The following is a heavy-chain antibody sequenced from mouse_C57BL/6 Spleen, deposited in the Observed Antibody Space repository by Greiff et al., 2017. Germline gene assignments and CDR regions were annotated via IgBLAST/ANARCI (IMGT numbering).Heavy chain of an antibody. CDR2: ISDGGSYT. Sequence: EVKLMESGGGLVKPGGSLKLSCAVSGFTFSSYAMSWVRQTPEKRLEWVATISDGGSYTYYPDNVKGRFTISRDNAKNNLYLQMSHLKSEDTAMYYCARDATIVTSFDYWGQGTTLTVSS. D-gene: IGHD2-5*01. CDR3: ARDATIVTSFDY. J-gene: IGHJ2*01. V-gene: IGHV5-4*01. CDR1: GFTFSSYA.